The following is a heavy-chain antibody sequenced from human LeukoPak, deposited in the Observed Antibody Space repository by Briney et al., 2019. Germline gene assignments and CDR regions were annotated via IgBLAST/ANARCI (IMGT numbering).Heavy chain of an antibody. V-gene: IGHV1-18*01. J-gene: IGHJ4*02. CDR3: ARWQRMLGFYYFDY. Sequence: GASVKVSCKASGYTFTSYGISWVRQAPGQGLEWMGWISAYNGNTNYAQKLQGRVTMTTDTSTSTAYMELRSLRSDDTAVYYCARWQRMLGFYYFDYWGQGTLVTVSS. D-gene: IGHD6-25*01. CDR2: ISAYNGNT. CDR1: GYTFTSYG.